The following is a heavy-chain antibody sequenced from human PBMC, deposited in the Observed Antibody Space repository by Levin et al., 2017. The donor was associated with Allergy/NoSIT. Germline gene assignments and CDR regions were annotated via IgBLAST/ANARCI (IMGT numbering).Heavy chain of an antibody. V-gene: IGHV3-30-3*01. CDR3: ARERFLEWLHAPCYYGMDV. D-gene: IGHD3-3*01. CDR1: GFNFISYG. J-gene: IGHJ6*02. Sequence: GESLKISCAASGFNFISYGMHWVRQAPGKGLEWVAVISFDGSNQYYADSVKGRFTISRDNFRDILYLQMRSLSSEETAGYYCARERFLEWLHAPCYYGMDVWGQGTTVTVSS. CDR2: ISFDGSNQ.